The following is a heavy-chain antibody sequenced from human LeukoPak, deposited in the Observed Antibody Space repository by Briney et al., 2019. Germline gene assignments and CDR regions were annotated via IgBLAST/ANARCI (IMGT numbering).Heavy chain of an antibody. Sequence: ASVKVSCKASGYTFTSYDINWVRQATGQGLEWMGWMSPNSGNTGYAQKFQGRVTMTRNTSISTAYMELSSLRSEDTAVYYCARGRDIVATDLDYWGQGTLVTVSS. CDR3: ARGRDIVATDLDY. D-gene: IGHD5-12*01. J-gene: IGHJ4*02. CDR1: GYTFTSYD. V-gene: IGHV1-8*01. CDR2: MSPNSGNT.